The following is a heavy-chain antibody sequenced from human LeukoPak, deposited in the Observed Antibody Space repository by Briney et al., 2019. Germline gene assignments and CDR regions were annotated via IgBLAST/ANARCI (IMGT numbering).Heavy chain of an antibody. CDR3: ARSDVVSGWYPPPCYYYGMDV. D-gene: IGHD6-19*01. CDR1: GFTFSSYS. CDR2: ISSSSSYI. Sequence: PGGSLRLSCAASGFTFSSYSMNWVRQAPGKGLEWVSSISSSSSYIYYADSVKGRFTTSRDNAKNSLYLQMNSLRAEDTAVYYCARSDVVSGWYPPPCYYYGMDVWGQGTTVTVSS. J-gene: IGHJ6*02. V-gene: IGHV3-21*01.